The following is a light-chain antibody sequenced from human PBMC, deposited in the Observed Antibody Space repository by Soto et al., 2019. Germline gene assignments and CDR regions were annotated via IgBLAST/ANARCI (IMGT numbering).Light chain of an antibody. CDR2: WAS. J-gene: IGKJ1*01. Sequence: DIVMTQSPDSLAVSLGERATINCKSSQSLFYSSNNKDYLAWYQQKPGQPPRLLIYWASTRESGVPERFSGSGSGTDFTLTVSSLQAEDVAGYYCQQYFNTPWTFGQGTKVEIK. V-gene: IGKV4-1*01. CDR3: QQYFNTPWT. CDR1: QSLFYSSNNKDY.